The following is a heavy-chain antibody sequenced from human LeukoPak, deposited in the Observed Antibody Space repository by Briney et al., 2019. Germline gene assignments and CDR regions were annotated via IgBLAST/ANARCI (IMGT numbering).Heavy chain of an antibody. D-gene: IGHD3-3*01. Sequence: PSGTLSLTCVVSGGSISSRNWWSWVRQPPGKGLEWIGEIHQSGSTNYNPSLKNRVTVSVDKSKNQFSLKLSSVTAADTAVYYYARIRGAGADYYYYYMDVWGKGTTVTVSS. V-gene: IGHV4-4*02. CDR2: IHQSGST. CDR1: GGSISSRNW. CDR3: ARIRGAGADYYYYYMDV. J-gene: IGHJ6*03.